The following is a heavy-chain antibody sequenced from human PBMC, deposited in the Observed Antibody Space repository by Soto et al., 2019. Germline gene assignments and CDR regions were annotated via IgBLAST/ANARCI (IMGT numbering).Heavy chain of an antibody. J-gene: IGHJ4*02. V-gene: IGHV1-69*04. Sequence: SVKVSCKASGGTFSSYTISWVRQAPGQGLEWMGRIIPILGIANYAQKFQGGVTITADKSTSTAYMELSSLRSEDTAVYYCARDSDIVLTPFDYWGQGTLVTSPQ. D-gene: IGHD2-8*01. CDR1: GGTFSSYT. CDR2: IIPILGIA. CDR3: ARDSDIVLTPFDY.